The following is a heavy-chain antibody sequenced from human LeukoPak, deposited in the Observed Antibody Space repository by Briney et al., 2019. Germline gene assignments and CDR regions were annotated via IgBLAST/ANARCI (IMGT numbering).Heavy chain of an antibody. CDR2: ISSSGSTI. Sequence: GGSLRLSCAASGFTFSSYEMNWVRQAPGKGLEWVSYISSSGSTIYYADSVKGRFTISRDNSKNTLYLQMNSLRAEDTAVYYCAKAAWPEWEDYWGQGTLVTVSS. D-gene: IGHD1-26*01. J-gene: IGHJ4*02. V-gene: IGHV3-48*03. CDR3: AKAAWPEWEDY. CDR1: GFTFSSYE.